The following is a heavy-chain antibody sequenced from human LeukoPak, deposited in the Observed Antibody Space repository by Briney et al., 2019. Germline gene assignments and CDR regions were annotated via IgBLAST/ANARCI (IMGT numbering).Heavy chain of an antibody. CDR1: GFTFSSYA. J-gene: IGHJ4*02. Sequence: GGSLRLSCAASGFTFSSYAMSWVRQAPGKGLEWVSHISGSGGSTYYADSVKGRFTISRDNSKNTLYLQMNSLGAEDTAVYYCAKDLRGYSYEVQVYFDYWGQGTLVTVSS. V-gene: IGHV3-23*01. CDR3: AKDLRGYSYEVQVYFDY. CDR2: ISGSGGST. D-gene: IGHD5-18*01.